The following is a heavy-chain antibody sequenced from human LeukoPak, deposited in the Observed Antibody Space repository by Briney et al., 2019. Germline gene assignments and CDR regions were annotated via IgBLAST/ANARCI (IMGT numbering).Heavy chain of an antibody. D-gene: IGHD6-19*01. Sequence: GGSLRLSCAASGFTFSGSAMHWVRQASGKGLEWVGRIRSKANSYATAYAASVKGRFTISRDDSKNTTYLQMNSLKTEDTAVYYCTRLGPGIAVAGSDYWGQGTLVTVSS. CDR3: TRLGPGIAVAGSDY. CDR2: IRSKANSYAT. V-gene: IGHV3-73*01. CDR1: GFTFSGSA. J-gene: IGHJ4*02.